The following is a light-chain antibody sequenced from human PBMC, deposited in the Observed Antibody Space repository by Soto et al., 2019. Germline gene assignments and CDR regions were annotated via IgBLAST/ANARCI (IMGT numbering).Light chain of an antibody. J-gene: IGKJ5*01. CDR3: QKYNSVPIT. CDR1: QAISNY. Sequence: DIQMIQTPSPLSASAGDRVTITCRASQAISNYLAWYQQKPGKVPKLLIYAASTLQSGVPSRFSGSGSGTEFTLTISSLQPEDVATYYCQKYNSVPITFGQGTRLEIK. CDR2: AAS. V-gene: IGKV1-27*01.